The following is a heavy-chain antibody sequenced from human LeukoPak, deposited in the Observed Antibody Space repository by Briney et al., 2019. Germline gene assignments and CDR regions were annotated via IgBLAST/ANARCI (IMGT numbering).Heavy chain of an antibody. CDR2: IYPGDSDT. V-gene: IGHV5-51*01. J-gene: IGHJ6*02. Sequence: GESLKISCKGSGYSFTSYWLGWVRQMPGKGLEWMGIIYPGDSDTRYSPSFQGQVTISADKSISTAYLQWSSLKASDTAMYYCARTINYYYYGMDVWGQGTTVTVSS. D-gene: IGHD3-3*01. CDR1: GYSFTSYW. CDR3: ARTINYYYYGMDV.